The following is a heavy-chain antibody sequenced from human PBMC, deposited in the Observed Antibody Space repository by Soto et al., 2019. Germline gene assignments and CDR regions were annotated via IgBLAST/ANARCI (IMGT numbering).Heavy chain of an antibody. Sequence: QVQLVQSGAEVKKPGASVKVSCKATGYSFTAFGLIWVRQAPGQGLEWMGWISGYNGDTNYAQNLQGRVTMTTDTSTSTVSMELRSLKSDDTAVYYCARVEAYRSSWYAMDVWGQGTTVIVS. CDR1: GYSFTAFG. CDR2: ISGYNGDT. D-gene: IGHD6-13*01. V-gene: IGHV1-18*01. J-gene: IGHJ6*02. CDR3: ARVEAYRSSWYAMDV.